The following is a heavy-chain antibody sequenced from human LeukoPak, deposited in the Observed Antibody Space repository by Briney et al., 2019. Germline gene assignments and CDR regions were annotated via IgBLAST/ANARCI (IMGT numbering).Heavy chain of an antibody. V-gene: IGHV4-34*01. CDR3: ARASRSWFDP. CDR1: GGSFSGYY. CDR2: INHSGST. J-gene: IGHJ5*02. Sequence: SETLSLTCAVYGGSFSGYYWSWIRQPPGKGLEWIGEINHSGSTNYNPSLKSRVTISVDTSKNQFSLKLSSVTAAETAVYYCARASRSWFDPWGQGTLVTVSS.